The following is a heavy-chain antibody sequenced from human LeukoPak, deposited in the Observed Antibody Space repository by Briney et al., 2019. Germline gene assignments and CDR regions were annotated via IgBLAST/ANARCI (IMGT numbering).Heavy chain of an antibody. Sequence: ASVKVSCKASGYTFTSYDINWVRQATGQGLEWMGWMNPNSGNTGYAQKFQGRVTITRNTSISTAYMELSSLRSEDTAVYYCARVALTCGGSCYAEGAFDIWGQGTMVTVSS. J-gene: IGHJ3*02. D-gene: IGHD2-15*01. CDR3: ARVALTCGGSCYAEGAFDI. CDR1: GYTFTSYD. V-gene: IGHV1-8*03. CDR2: MNPNSGNT.